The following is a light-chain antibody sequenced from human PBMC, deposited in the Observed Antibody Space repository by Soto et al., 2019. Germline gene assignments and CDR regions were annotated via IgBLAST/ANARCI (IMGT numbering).Light chain of an antibody. CDR1: SGHSSYASYA. CDR3: QTWGTGIRV. Sequence: QLVLTQSPSASASLGASVKLTCTLSSGHSSYASYAIAWHQQQPEKGPRYLMKINSDGSHSKGDGIPDRFSGSSSGAERYLTISRLQSEDEADYYCQTWGTGIRVLGGGTKLTVL. V-gene: IGLV4-69*01. J-gene: IGLJ2*01. CDR2: INSDGSH.